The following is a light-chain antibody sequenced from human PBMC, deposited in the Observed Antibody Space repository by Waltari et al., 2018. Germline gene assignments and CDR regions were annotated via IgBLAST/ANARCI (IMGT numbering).Light chain of an antibody. J-gene: IGLJ3*02. CDR2: RNN. V-gene: IGLV1-47*01. CDR1: SSNIGSNY. Sequence: QSVLTQPPSASGTPGQRVTISCSGSSSNIGSNYVYWYQQLPGTAPKLLIYRNNHRPSGVPDRFSGSKSGTSASLAISGLRSEDEAYYYCAAWDDSLSGWVFGGRTKLTVL. CDR3: AAWDDSLSGWV.